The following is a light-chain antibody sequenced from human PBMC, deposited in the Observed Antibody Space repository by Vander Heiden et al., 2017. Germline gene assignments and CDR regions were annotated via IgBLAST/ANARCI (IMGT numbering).Light chain of an antibody. Sequence: VTIYSSGSSSNIGSNTVNWYQQLPGTAPKLLIYSNNQRPSGVPDRFSGCKTGTSGAWGTGGLQSEDRVIYYCAAWEARPNCEVFGGGTKLTVL. J-gene: IGLJ2*01. V-gene: IGLV1-44*01. CDR1: SSNIGSNT. CDR3: AAWEARPNCEV. CDR2: SNN.